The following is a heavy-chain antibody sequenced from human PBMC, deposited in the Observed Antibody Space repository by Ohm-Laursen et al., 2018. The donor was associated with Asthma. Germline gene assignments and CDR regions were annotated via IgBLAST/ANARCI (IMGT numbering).Heavy chain of an antibody. CDR2: INSDGRTI. V-gene: IGHV3-48*02. D-gene: IGHD2-21*02. Sequence: SLRLSCTASGFTFSFYTMNWVRQAPGKGLEWVSNINSDGRTIYYADSVKGRFTISRDNGKNSLYLQMNSLRDEDTAVYYCARRDFSGGDPSAAFDIWGQGTMVTVSS. J-gene: IGHJ3*02. CDR1: GFTFSFYT. CDR3: ARRDFSGGDPSAAFDI.